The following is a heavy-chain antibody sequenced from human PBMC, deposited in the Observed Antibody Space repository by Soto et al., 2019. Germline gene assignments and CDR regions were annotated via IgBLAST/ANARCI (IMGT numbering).Heavy chain of an antibody. CDR2: IYYSGST. CDR1: GGSISSGDYY. J-gene: IGHJ6*02. D-gene: IGHD6-6*01. CDR3: ARVSIAARPLCYGMDV. V-gene: IGHV4-30-4*01. Sequence: QVQLQESGPGLVKPSQTLSLTCTVSGGSISSGDYYWSWIRQPPGKGLEWIGYIYYSGSTYYNPSLKSRVTISVDTSKNQFSLKLSSVTSADTAVYYCARVSIAARPLCYGMDVWGQGTTVTVSS.